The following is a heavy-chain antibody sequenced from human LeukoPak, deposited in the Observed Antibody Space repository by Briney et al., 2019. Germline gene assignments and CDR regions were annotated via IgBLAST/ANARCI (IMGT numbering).Heavy chain of an antibody. J-gene: IGHJ5*02. CDR3: ATGQYSSSWYEVGNWFDP. CDR2: FDPEDGET. D-gene: IGHD6-13*01. Sequence: GASVKVSCKVSGYTLTELSMHWVRQAPGQGLEWMGGFDPEDGETIYAQKFQGRVTMTEDTSTDTAYMELSSLRSEDTAVYYCATGQYSSSWYEVGNWFDPWGQGTLVTVSS. CDR1: GYTLTELS. V-gene: IGHV1-24*01.